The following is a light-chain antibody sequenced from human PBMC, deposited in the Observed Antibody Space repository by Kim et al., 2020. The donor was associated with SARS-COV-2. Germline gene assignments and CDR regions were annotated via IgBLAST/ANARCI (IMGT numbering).Light chain of an antibody. CDR2: YDN. CDR1: NSDIGNNP. V-gene: IGLV1-36*01. Sequence: QSVLTQPPSVSGTPGQRVAISCSGSNSDIGNNPVTWYQQLPGKAPKLLIYYDNLRPSGVSDRFSGSKSGTSASLALGGLQSEDEADYYCAAWDDRLHAWVFGGGTKVTVL. CDR3: AAWDDRLHAWV. J-gene: IGLJ3*02.